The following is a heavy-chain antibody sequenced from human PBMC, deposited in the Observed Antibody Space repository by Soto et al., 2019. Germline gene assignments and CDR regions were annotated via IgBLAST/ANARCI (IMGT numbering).Heavy chain of an antibody. D-gene: IGHD3-10*01. CDR2: IYYSGGT. J-gene: IGHJ6*02. Sequence: PSETLSLTCTVSGGSISSSSYYWGCIRQPPGKGLEWIGYIYYSGGTYYNPSLKSRVTISVDTSKNQFSLELSSVTAADTAVYYCASLYGSGSYFGYYSGMDVWGQGTTVTVSS. CDR1: GGSISSSSYY. CDR3: ASLYGSGSYFGYYSGMDV. V-gene: IGHV4-39*07.